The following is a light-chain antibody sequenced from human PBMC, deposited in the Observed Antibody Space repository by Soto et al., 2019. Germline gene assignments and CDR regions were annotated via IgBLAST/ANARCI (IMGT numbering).Light chain of an antibody. V-gene: IGKV1-5*01. CDR1: QSITRS. Sequence: DIQMTQSPSTLSASVGDRVTITCRASQSITRSLAWYQQKLGKAPKLLIYDASSLQIGVPSRFSGSGSGTDLTIIVSSLQPDDFETYYCQQYNNYPLTFGGGTKVDIK. J-gene: IGKJ4*01. CDR2: DAS. CDR3: QQYNNYPLT.